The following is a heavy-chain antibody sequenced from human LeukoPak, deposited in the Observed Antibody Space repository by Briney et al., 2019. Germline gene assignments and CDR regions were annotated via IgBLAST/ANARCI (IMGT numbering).Heavy chain of an antibody. CDR3: ARDLSGVTGYTYGRGIDY. CDR1: GFTFSSYW. D-gene: IGHD5-18*01. V-gene: IGHV3-7*01. CDR2: IRQDGHET. J-gene: IGHJ4*02. Sequence: GGSLRLSCAASGFTFSSYWMSWVRQAPGKGLEWVANIRQDGHETYYVDSVKGRFTISRDNAMNSLFLQMNSLRAGDTAVYYCARDLSGVTGYTYGRGIDYWGQGTLVTVSS.